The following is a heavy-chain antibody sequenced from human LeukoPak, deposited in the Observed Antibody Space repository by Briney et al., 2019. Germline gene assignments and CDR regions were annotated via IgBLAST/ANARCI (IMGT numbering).Heavy chain of an antibody. CDR2: IYHSGST. CDR1: GGSISSGGYY. Sequence: PSETLSLTCTVSGGSISSGGYYWSWIRQPPGKGLEWIGYIYHSGSTYYNPSLKSRVTISVDRSENQFSLKLSSVTAADTAVYYCARAEIRGSSIDYWGQGTLVTVSS. J-gene: IGHJ4*02. D-gene: IGHD3-10*01. CDR3: ARAEIRGSSIDY. V-gene: IGHV4-30-2*01.